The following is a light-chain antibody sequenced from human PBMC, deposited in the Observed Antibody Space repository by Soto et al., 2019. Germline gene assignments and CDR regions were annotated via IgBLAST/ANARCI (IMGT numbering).Light chain of an antibody. CDR3: SSYTSSSTVV. V-gene: IGLV2-14*01. J-gene: IGLJ2*01. CDR2: DVS. Sequence: QSALTQPASVSGSPGQSITMSCTGTSSDVGGYNFVSWYQQLPGKAPKLMIYDVSDRPSGVSNRFSGSKSGNTASLTISGLQAEDEADYYCSSYTSSSTVVFGGGPKLTVL. CDR1: SSDVGGYNF.